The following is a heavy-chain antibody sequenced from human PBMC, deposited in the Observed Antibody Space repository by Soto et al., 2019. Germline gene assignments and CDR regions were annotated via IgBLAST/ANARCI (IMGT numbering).Heavy chain of an antibody. V-gene: IGHV4-4*02. CDR2: IYHSGST. CDR3: ASTHYGDSRRFDP. CDR1: GGSISSSNW. D-gene: IGHD4-17*01. Sequence: QVQLQESGPGLVKPSGTLSLTCAVSGGSISSSNWWSWVRQPPGKGLEWIGEIYHSGSTNYNPSRKSRVDIAVDQSKIHFSLKPTSVTAADTAAYYCASTHYGDSRRFDPWGQGTLVTVSS. J-gene: IGHJ5*02.